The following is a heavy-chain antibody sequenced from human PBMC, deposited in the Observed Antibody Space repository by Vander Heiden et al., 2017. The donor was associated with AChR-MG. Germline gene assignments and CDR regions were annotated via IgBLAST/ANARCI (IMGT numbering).Heavy chain of an antibody. CDR3: ARVTGSADAFDI. CDR2: ISYDGSNK. Sequence: QVQLVESGGGVVQPGRSLRPSWSASGSPFSSYAMHWVRQAPGKGLEWVAVISYDGSNKYYADSVKGRFTISRDNSKNTLYLQMNSLRAEDTAVYYCARVTGSADAFDIWGQGTMVTVSS. CDR1: GSPFSSYA. D-gene: IGHD6-25*01. J-gene: IGHJ3*02. V-gene: IGHV3-30-3*01.